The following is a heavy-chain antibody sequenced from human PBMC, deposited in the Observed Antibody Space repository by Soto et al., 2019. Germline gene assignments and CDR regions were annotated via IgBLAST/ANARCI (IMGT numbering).Heavy chain of an antibody. D-gene: IGHD4-17*01. CDR2: ININSGTI. Sequence: PGGSLRLSCVASGFNFADYAMHWVRQAPGKGLEWVSYININSGTIHYADSVKGRFTISRDNAKNSLYLQMDSLRAEDTAVYFCARDGTTGTTNYHYAMDVWGQGTTVTVSS. V-gene: IGHV3-48*03. CDR3: ARDGTTGTTNYHYAMDV. J-gene: IGHJ6*02. CDR1: GFNFADYA.